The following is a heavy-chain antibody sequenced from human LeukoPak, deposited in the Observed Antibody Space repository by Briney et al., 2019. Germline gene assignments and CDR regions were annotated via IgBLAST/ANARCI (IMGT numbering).Heavy chain of an antibody. CDR3: ATRRDGYNNWYFDL. CDR2: IYTSGST. J-gene: IGHJ2*01. CDR1: GGSISSYY. D-gene: IGHD5-24*01. Sequence: PSETLSLTCTVSGGSISSYYWNWIRQPAGKGLEWIGRIYTSGSTNFNPSLKSRVTMSVDTSKNQLSLKMSSVTAADTAVYYCATRRDGYNNWYFDLWGRGTLVTVSS. V-gene: IGHV4-4*07.